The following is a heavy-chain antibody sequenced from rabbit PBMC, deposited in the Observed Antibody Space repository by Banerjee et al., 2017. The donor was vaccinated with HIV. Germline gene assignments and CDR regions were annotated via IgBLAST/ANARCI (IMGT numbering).Heavy chain of an antibody. CDR2: INSNTGNT. V-gene: IGHV1S45*01. Sequence: QEQVEESGGDLVKPEGSLTLTCTASGFSFSNKYVMCWVRQAPGKGLEWIACINSNTGNTVYATWAKGRFTITKTSSTTVTLQMTSLTAADTATYFCARGGVGSTGYTYAFDPWGQGTLVTVS. CDR3: ARGGVGSTGYTYAFDP. CDR1: GFSFSNKYV. J-gene: IGHJ2*01. D-gene: IGHD1-1*01.